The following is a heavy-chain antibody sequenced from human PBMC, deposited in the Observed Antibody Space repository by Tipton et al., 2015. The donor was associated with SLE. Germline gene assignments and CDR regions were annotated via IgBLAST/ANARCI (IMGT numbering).Heavy chain of an antibody. CDR2: IDSDGSGT. J-gene: IGHJ4*02. CDR3: ARGGTYNDFAY. D-gene: IGHD5-24*01. V-gene: IGHV3-74*01. CDR1: GFTFSRYW. Sequence: SLRLSCAASGFTFSRYWMHWVRQAPGKGLVWVSHIDSDGSGTSFADSVKGRFSISRDNAKNTLYLQMNSLRAEDTAVYYCARGGTYNDFAYWGQGTLVTVSS.